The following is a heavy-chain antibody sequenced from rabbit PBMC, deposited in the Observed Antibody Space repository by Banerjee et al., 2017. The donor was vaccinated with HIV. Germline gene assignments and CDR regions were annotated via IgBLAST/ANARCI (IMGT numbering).Heavy chain of an antibody. D-gene: IGHD1-1*01. Sequence: QEQLVESGGGLVQPEGSLTLTCKASGFSFSDRDVMCWVRQAPGKGLEWIACINASTGKPVYATWASGRFTISRTSSTTVTLRMTSLTAADRATYFCARDLVGVIGWNFYLWGQGTLVTDS. CDR3: ARDLVGVIGWNFYL. J-gene: IGHJ4*01. V-gene: IGHV1S45*01. CDR1: GFSFSDRDV. CDR2: INASTGKP.